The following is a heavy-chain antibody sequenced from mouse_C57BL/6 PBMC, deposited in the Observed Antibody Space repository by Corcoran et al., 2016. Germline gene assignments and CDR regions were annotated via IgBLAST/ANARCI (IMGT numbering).Heavy chain of an antibody. CDR3: ARGFYGSSYGVAWFAY. D-gene: IGHD1-1*01. J-gene: IGHJ3*01. Sequence: EVQLQQSGPELVKPGASVKISCKASGYTFTDYYMNWVKQSHGKSLEWIGDINPNNGGTSYNQKFKGKATLTVDKSSSTAYMELRSLTSEDSAVYYCARGFYGSSYGVAWFAYWGQGTLVTVSA. V-gene: IGHV1-26*01. CDR2: INPNNGGT. CDR1: GYTFTDYY.